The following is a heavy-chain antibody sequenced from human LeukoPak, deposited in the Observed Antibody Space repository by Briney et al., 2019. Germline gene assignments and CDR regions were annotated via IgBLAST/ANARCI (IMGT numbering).Heavy chain of an antibody. D-gene: IGHD3-22*01. V-gene: IGHV3-23*01. CDR1: GFTFSSYA. CDR2: ISGSGGST. J-gene: IGHJ4*02. CDR3: AKDLLDDSSGYYSDY. Sequence: HPGGSLRLSCAASGFTFSSYAMSWVRQAPGKGLEWVSAISGSGGSTYYADSVKGRFTISRDNSKNTLYLQMNSLRAEDTAVYYCAKDLLDDSSGYYSDYWGQGTLVTVSS.